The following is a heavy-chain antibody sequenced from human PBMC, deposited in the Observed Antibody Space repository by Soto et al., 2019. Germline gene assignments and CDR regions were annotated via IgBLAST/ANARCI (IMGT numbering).Heavy chain of an antibody. J-gene: IGHJ4*02. Sequence: GGSLRLSCAFSGFIFSDYYMSWIRQAPGKGLEWVSYISSRGDIIYYADSVKGRFTISRDNAKNSLYLQMNSLRAEDTAVYYCARDLGYYDSSGYFDYWGQGTLVTVSS. CDR2: ISSRGDII. D-gene: IGHD3-22*01. CDR1: GFIFSDYY. V-gene: IGHV3-11*01. CDR3: ARDLGYYDSSGYFDY.